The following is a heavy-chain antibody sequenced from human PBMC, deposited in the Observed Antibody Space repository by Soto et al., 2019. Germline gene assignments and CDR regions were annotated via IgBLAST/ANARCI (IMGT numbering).Heavy chain of an antibody. J-gene: IGHJ4*02. CDR1: GFTFSSYA. Sequence: GGSLRLSCAASGFTFSSYAMTWVRQAPGKGLEWVSTISGGGFSTYYADSVKGRFTVSRDNSKDTLFLQMNSLRAEDTAVYYCAKYAYHTNGWFGGISDYWGQGTLVTVSS. CDR3: AKYAYHTNGWFGGISDY. CDR2: ISGGGFST. V-gene: IGHV3-23*01. D-gene: IGHD3-16*01.